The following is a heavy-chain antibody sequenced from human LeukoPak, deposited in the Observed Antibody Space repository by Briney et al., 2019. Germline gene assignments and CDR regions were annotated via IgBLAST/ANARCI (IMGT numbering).Heavy chain of an antibody. CDR3: ARGGSSSWYGWFDP. Sequence: KPSETLSLTCAVYGGSFSGYYWSWIRQPPGKGLEWVGEINHSGSTNYNPSLKSRVTISVDTSKNQFSLKLSSVTAADTAVYYCARGGSSSWYGWFDPWGQGTLVTVSS. CDR1: GGSFSGYY. CDR2: INHSGST. D-gene: IGHD6-13*01. J-gene: IGHJ5*02. V-gene: IGHV4-34*01.